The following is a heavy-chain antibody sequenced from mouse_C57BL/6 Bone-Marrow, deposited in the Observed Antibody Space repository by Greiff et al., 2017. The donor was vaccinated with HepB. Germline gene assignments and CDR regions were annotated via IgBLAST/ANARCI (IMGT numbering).Heavy chain of an antibody. V-gene: IGHV1-55*01. CDR1: GYTFTSYW. D-gene: IGHD1-1*01. Sequence: QVHVKQPGAELVKPGASVKMSCKASGYTFTSYWITWVKQRPGQGLEWIGDIYPGSGSTNYNEKFKSKATLTVDTSSSTAYMQLSSLTSEDSAVYYCARDGSSPYWYFDVWGTGTTVTVSS. CDR2: IYPGSGST. J-gene: IGHJ1*03. CDR3: ARDGSSPYWYFDV.